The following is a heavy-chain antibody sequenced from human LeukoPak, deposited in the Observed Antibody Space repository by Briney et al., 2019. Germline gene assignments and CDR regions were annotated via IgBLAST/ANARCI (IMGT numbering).Heavy chain of an antibody. CDR3: ATGLGYSSSSYDY. CDR1: GGTFSSYA. J-gene: IGHJ4*02. D-gene: IGHD6-6*01. Sequence: VASVKVSCKASGGTFSSYAISWVRQAPGQGLEWMGGIIPIFGTANYAQKFQGRVTMTEDTSTDTAYMELSSLRSEDTAVYYCATGLGYSSSSYDYWGQGTLVTVSS. CDR2: IIPIFGTA. V-gene: IGHV1-69*06.